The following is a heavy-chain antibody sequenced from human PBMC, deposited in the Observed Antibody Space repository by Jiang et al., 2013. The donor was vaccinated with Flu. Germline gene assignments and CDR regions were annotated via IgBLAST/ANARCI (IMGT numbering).Heavy chain of an antibody. CDR3: ARENSSGWYGDYFDY. J-gene: IGHJ4*02. Sequence: LEWVSYISSSSSYTNYADSVKGRFTISRDNAKNSLYLQMNSLRAEDTAVYYCARENSSGWYGDYFDYWGQGTLVTVSS. CDR2: ISSSSSYT. D-gene: IGHD6-19*01. V-gene: IGHV3-11*06.